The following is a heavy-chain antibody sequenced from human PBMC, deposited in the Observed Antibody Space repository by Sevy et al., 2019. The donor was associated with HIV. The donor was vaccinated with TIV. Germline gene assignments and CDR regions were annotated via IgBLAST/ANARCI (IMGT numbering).Heavy chain of an antibody. CDR1: GTNFGAFA. D-gene: IGHD3-10*01. Sequence: GGSLRLSCAVSGTNFGAFAMHRVRQAPGKGLEWVAGLSLQGTNKYYADSLKGRFNISRDNSKDILYLHMKSLRPEDTAIYYCAKDVVGGTYYIENYYYGMDVWGLGTTVTVSS. J-gene: IGHJ6*02. V-gene: IGHV3-30*18. CDR3: AKDVVGGTYYIENYYYGMDV. CDR2: LSLQGTNK.